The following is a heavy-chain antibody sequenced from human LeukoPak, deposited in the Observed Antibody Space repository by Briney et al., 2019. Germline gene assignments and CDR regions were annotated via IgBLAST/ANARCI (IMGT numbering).Heavy chain of an antibody. V-gene: IGHV3-13*01. CDR1: VFTFSSYD. D-gene: IGHD6-19*01. J-gene: IGHJ4*02. CDR3: ARVPSGWPGPFDY. Sequence: GCALRLSCAASVFTFSSYDMHWVRQATGKGLEGVSAVGTAGDTYYPGSVKGRFTISRENTKNSLYLQTNRLRTRDTAVSYCARVPSGWPGPFDYWGQGTLVSVSS. CDR2: VGTAGDT.